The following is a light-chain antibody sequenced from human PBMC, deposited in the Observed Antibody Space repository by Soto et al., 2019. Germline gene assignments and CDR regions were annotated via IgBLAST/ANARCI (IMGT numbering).Light chain of an antibody. CDR1: RTISSY. V-gene: IGKV1-39*01. CDR3: QQSYSAPFT. CDR2: TAS. Sequence: DIQMTQSPYSLSASVGDRVTITCRASRTISSYLNWYQQKPGKAPNLLIYTASSLQSGVPSRFSGSESGTDFTLTISSLQPEDFATYYCQQSYSAPFTFGPGPKVDIK. J-gene: IGKJ3*01.